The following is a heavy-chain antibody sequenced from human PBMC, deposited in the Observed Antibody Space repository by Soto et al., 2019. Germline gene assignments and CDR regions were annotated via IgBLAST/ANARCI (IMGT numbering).Heavy chain of an antibody. D-gene: IGHD3-3*01. CDR3: ASGVRRDHDFWSGSTY. V-gene: IGHV3-23*01. CDR2: IGGAGSNI. Sequence: PGGSLRLSCAASGFTFSEYAMTWVRQAPGKGLEWVSVIGGAGSNIYYADSVEGRFTVSRDDSKNTLYLRMDSLTAADTAVYFCASGVRRDHDFWSGSTYWGPGTLVTVSS. CDR1: GFTFSEYA. J-gene: IGHJ4*02.